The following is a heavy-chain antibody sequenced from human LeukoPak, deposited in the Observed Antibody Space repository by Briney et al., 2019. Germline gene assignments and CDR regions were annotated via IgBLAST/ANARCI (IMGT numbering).Heavy chain of an antibody. CDR2: ISGSGGST. CDR1: GFTFSSYA. CDR3: AKAPPYYGSGSYWADY. J-gene: IGHJ4*02. D-gene: IGHD3-10*01. V-gene: IGHV3-23*01. Sequence: GGSLRLSCAASGFTFSSYAMSWVCQAPGKGLEWVSAISGSGGSTYYADSVKGRFTISRDNSKNTLYLQMNSLRAEDTAVYYCAKAPPYYGSGSYWADYWGQGTLVTVSS.